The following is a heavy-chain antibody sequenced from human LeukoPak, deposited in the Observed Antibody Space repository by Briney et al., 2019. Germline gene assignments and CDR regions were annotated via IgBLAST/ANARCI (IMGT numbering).Heavy chain of an antibody. J-gene: IGHJ4*02. CDR3: ASGYQLPYY. CDR2: INHSGST. CDR1: GGSISSGSYY. D-gene: IGHD2-2*01. Sequence: SQTLSLTCIVSGGSISSGSYYWSWIRQPPGKGLEWIGEINHSGSTNYNPSLKSRVTISVDTSKNQFSLKLSSVTAADTAVYYCASGYQLPYYWGQGTLVTVSS. V-gene: IGHV4-39*07.